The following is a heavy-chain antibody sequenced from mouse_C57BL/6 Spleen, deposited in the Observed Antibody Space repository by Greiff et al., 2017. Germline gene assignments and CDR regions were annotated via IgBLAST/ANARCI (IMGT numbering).Heavy chain of an antibody. CDR3: ARMDY. J-gene: IGHJ4*01. V-gene: IGHV5-4*01. Sequence: EVQRVESGGGLVKPGGSLKLSCAASGFTFSSYAMSWVRQTPEKRLEWVATISDGGSYTYYPDNVKGRFTISRDNATNNLYLQMSHLKSEDTAMYYCARMDYWGQGTSVTVSS. CDR1: GFTFSSYA. CDR2: ISDGGSYT.